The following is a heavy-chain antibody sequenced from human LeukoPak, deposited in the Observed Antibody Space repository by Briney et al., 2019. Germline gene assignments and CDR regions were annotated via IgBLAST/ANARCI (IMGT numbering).Heavy chain of an antibody. J-gene: IGHJ3*02. CDR1: GFTFSDYY. V-gene: IGHV3-11*01. CDR2: ISSSGSTI. CDR3: AKDSFSQNGIFDALDI. D-gene: IGHD1-1*01. Sequence: GGSLRLSCTASGFTFSDYYMSWIRQAPGKGLEWVSYISSSGSTIYYADSVKGRFTISRDNAKNSLYLQMNSLRAEDTAIYYYAKDSFSQNGIFDALDIWGQGTMVTVYS.